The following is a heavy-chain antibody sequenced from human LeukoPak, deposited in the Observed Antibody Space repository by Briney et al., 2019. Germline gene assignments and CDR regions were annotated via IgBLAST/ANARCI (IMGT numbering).Heavy chain of an antibody. CDR3: AKTRSDFFDY. V-gene: IGHV3-23*01. CDR1: GFTFSTYA. Sequence: PGGSLRLSCAASGFTFSTYAMSWVRQAPGKGLEWVSTIRSTGTNTYYADSVKGRFTISRDNSKNTLYLQMNDLRVEDTAVYYCAKTRSDFFDYWGQGILVTVSS. J-gene: IGHJ4*02. CDR2: IRSTGTNT.